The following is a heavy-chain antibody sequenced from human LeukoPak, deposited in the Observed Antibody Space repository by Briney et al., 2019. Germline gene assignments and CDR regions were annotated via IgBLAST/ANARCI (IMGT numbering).Heavy chain of an antibody. Sequence: ASVKVSCKASGYTFTSYGISWVRQAPGQGLEWMGWISAYNGNTNYAQKLQGRVTMTTDTSTSTAYMELRSLRSDDTAVYYCARSLYYDFWSGYYGMDVWGQGTTVTVYS. V-gene: IGHV1-18*01. CDR2: ISAYNGNT. CDR3: ARSLYYDFWSGYYGMDV. J-gene: IGHJ6*02. D-gene: IGHD3-3*01. CDR1: GYTFTSYG.